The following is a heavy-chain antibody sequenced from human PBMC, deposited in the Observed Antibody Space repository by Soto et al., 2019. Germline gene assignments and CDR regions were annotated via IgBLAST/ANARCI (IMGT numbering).Heavy chain of an antibody. J-gene: IGHJ4*02. Sequence: AAVKGSCKASGYTFTSDGSSGVRQAPGEGREGMGGGSADSGNTNDAQKLQGRVTRTTGTSTSTAYMEMRSLRSDDTAVYYCERGNGDSVFAYSGQGALVTVSS. V-gene: IGHV1-18*01. CDR2: GSADSGNT. CDR3: ERGNGDSVFAY. D-gene: IGHD7-27*01. CDR1: GYTFTSDG.